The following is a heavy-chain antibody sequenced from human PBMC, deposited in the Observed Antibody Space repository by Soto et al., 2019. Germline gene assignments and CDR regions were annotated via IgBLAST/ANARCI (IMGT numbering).Heavy chain of an antibody. D-gene: IGHD3-10*01. CDR1: GGTFSSYT. J-gene: IGHJ4*02. CDR2: IIAILGIA. Sequence: QVQLVQSGAEVKKPGSSVKVSCKASGGTFSSYTISWVRQAPGQGLEWMGRIIAILGIANYAQKFQGTVTITADKSTSTSYMELSSLRSEYTAVYSCANLNPPAVDAAGSWSFDYWGQGTLVTVSA. V-gene: IGHV1-69*02. CDR3: ANLNPPAVDAAGSWSFDY.